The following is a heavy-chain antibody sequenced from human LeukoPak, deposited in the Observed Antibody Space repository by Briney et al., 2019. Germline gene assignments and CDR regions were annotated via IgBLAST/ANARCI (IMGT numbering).Heavy chain of an antibody. CDR2: ISGSGGST. Sequence: SGGSLRLSCAASGFTFSSYAMSWVRQAPGKGLEWVSAISGSGGSTYYADSVKGRFTISRDNSKNTLYLQMNSLRAEDTAVYYCARLLRETDDFFDYWGQGTLVTVSS. CDR3: ARLLRETDDFFDY. CDR1: GFTFSSYA. J-gene: IGHJ4*02. V-gene: IGHV3-23*01. D-gene: IGHD2-15*01.